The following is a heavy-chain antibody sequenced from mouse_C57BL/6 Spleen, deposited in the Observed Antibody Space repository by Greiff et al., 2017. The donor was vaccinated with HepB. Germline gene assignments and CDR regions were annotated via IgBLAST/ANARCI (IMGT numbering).Heavy chain of an antibody. V-gene: IGHV1-82*01. CDR2: IYPGDGDT. D-gene: IGHD2-4*01. CDR1: GYAFSSSW. J-gene: IGHJ2*01. Sequence: VKLMESGPELVKPGASVKISCKASGYAFSSSWMNWVKQRPGKGLEWIGRIYPGDGDTNYNGKFKGKATLTADKSSSTAYMQLSSLTSEDSAVYFCARSAYDSFDYWGQGTTLTVSS. CDR3: ARSAYDSFDY.